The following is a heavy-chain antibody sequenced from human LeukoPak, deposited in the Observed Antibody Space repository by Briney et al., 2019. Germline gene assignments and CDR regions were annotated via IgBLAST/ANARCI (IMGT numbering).Heavy chain of an antibody. V-gene: IGHV1-2*02. Sequence: ASVKVSCKASGYTFTGYYMHWVRQAPGQGPEWVGWINPDSGGSEYGQKFQGRVTFTSDTSSTTIYMEVRSLKSDDTAVYYCARDMTGGIWARATSFDHWGQGTLVTVSS. CDR2: INPDSGGS. J-gene: IGHJ4*02. D-gene: IGHD1-14*01. CDR3: ARDMTGGIWARATSFDH. CDR1: GYTFTGYY.